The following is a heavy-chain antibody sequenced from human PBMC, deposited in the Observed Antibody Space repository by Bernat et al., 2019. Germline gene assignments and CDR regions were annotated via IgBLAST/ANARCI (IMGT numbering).Heavy chain of an antibody. V-gene: IGHV5-51*04. J-gene: IGHJ4*02. CDR2: IYPGDSDT. CDR1: GYSFTSYW. Sequence: EVQLVQSGAEVKKPGESLKISCKGSGYSFTSYWIGWVRQMPGKGLEWMGIIYPGDSDTRYSQSFQGQVTISADKPICTACLQWSSLKASDTAMYYCARHGSGGATGYYFDYWGQGTLVTVSS. D-gene: IGHD1-26*01. CDR3: ARHGSGGATGYYFDY.